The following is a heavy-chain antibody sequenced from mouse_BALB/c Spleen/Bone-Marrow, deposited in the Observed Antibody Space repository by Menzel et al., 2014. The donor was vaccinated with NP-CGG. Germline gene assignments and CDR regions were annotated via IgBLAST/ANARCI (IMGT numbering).Heavy chain of an antibody. V-gene: IGHV7-3*02. CDR2: SRNKANGYTT. CDR3: ARDINYDIYWYFDV. Sequence: EVQLVESGGGLAQPGGSLRLSCATSGFTFXDYYMSWVRQPPGKALEWLGFSRNKANGYTTEYSASVKGRFTISRDNSQSILYLQMNTLRAGDSATYYCARDINYDIYWYFDVWGAGTTVTVSS. CDR1: GFTFXDYY. D-gene: IGHD2-4*01. J-gene: IGHJ1*01.